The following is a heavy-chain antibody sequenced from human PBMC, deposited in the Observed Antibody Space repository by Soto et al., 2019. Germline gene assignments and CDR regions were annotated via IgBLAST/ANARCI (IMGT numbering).Heavy chain of an antibody. V-gene: IGHV1-18*04. D-gene: IGHD2-21*01. CDR3: AGGGGGPTREHIVVARYYYYYYGMDV. CDR2: ISAYNGNT. J-gene: IGHJ6*02. CDR1: GYTFTSYG. Sequence: GASVKVSCKASGYTFTSYGISWVRQAPGQGLEWMGWISAYNGNTNYAQKLQGRVTMTTDTSTSTAYMELRSLRSDDAAVHYCAGGGGGPTREHIVVARYYYYYYGMDVWGQGTTVTVSS.